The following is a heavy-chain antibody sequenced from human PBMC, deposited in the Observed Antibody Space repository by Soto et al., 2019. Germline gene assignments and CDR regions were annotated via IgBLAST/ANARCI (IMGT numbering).Heavy chain of an antibody. J-gene: IGHJ4*02. D-gene: IGHD3-22*01. CDR1: GYTFTSYG. CDR3: ARGGYFDSSNYLAY. V-gene: IGHV1-3*01. CDR2: INPGNGNT. Sequence: ASVKVSCKASGYTFTSYGINWVRQAPGRGLEWMGWINPGNGNTKYSQQFQGRVIIDRDTSASTADMESSSLRSEDTAVYYCARGGYFDSSNYLAYWGLGTLVTVSS.